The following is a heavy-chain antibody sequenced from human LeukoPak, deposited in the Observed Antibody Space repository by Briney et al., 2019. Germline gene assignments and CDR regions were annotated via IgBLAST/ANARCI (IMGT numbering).Heavy chain of an antibody. J-gene: IGHJ4*02. V-gene: IGHV4-59*01. CDR3: ARGEVAAIPLDY. Sequence: SETLSLTCTVSGGSISSYYWSWIRQPPRTGLEWIGYIYYSGSTNYNPSLKSRVTISVDTSKNRFSLKLSSVTAADTAVYYCARGEVAAIPLDYWGQGTLVTVSS. CDR1: GGSISSYY. D-gene: IGHD2-21*02. CDR2: IYYSGST.